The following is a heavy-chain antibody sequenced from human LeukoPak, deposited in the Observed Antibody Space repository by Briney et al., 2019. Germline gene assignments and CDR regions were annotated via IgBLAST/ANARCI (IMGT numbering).Heavy chain of an antibody. V-gene: IGHV1-2*02. CDR1: GYTFTGYY. CDR3: ARARGNCYDYYYYMDV. Sequence: ASVKVSCKASGYTFTGYYMHWVRQAPGQGLEWMGWINPNSGGTNYAQKFQGRVTMTRDTSISTAYMELSRLRSDDTAVYYCARARGNCYDYYYYMDVWGKGTTVTISS. D-gene: IGHD5-18*01. J-gene: IGHJ6*03. CDR2: INPNSGGT.